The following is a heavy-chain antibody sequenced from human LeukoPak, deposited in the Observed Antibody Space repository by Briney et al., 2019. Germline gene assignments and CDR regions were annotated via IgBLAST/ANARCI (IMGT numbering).Heavy chain of an antibody. D-gene: IGHD5-18*01. J-gene: IGHJ6*03. Sequence: GGSLRLSCAASGFTFTSFGMSWVRQAPGKGLEWVSTISGSGGSTYYADSVKGRFTISRDNSKNTLYLQMNTLRAEDTAVYYCAKGSRFGYSYGPREYFYYMDVWGKGTTVTISS. CDR2: ISGSGGST. CDR3: AKGSRFGYSYGPREYFYYMDV. CDR1: GFTFTSFG. V-gene: IGHV3-23*01.